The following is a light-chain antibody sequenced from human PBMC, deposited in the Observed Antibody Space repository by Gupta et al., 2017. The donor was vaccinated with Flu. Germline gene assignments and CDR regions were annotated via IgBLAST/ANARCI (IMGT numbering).Light chain of an antibody. CDR3: QSYDNNLSGTAV. J-gene: IGLJ2*01. V-gene: IGLV1-40*01. Sequence: QSPLTQPPSVSGAPGHSVSISCFGSSSNIGAAYDVHWYRQHPGTAPKLLIFANYQRPSGVPDRFAGSRSGTSATLAITGLQSDDEADEDGQSYDNNLSGTAVFGGGTKLTVL. CDR2: ANY. CDR1: SSNIGAAYD.